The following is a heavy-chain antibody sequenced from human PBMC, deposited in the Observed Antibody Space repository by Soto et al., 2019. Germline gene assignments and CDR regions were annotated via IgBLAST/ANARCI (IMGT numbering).Heavy chain of an antibody. V-gene: IGHV3-74*01. D-gene: IGHD1-26*01. CDR3: AREAEEVGMRYFDL. CDR2: INHDGSTT. Sequence: EVQLVESGGGLVQPGGSLRLSCAASGFTFISYWMHWVRQAPGKGLVWVARINHDGSTTTYADSVKGRFTISRDKAKNTLFLQMNSLRAEDTAVXXXAREAEEVGMRYFDLWGRGSLVTVSS. CDR1: GFTFISYW. J-gene: IGHJ2*01.